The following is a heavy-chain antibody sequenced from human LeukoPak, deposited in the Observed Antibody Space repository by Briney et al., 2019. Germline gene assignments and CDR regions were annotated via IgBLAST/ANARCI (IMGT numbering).Heavy chain of an antibody. Sequence: PSETLSLTCAVYGGSFSGYYWSWIRQPPGKGLEWIGEINHSGSTNYNPSLKSRVTISVDTSKNQFSLKLSSVTAADTAVYYCASLVVVAATSDYWGQGTLVTVSS. CDR3: ASLVVVAATSDY. D-gene: IGHD2-15*01. J-gene: IGHJ4*02. V-gene: IGHV4-34*01. CDR1: GGSFSGYY. CDR2: INHSGST.